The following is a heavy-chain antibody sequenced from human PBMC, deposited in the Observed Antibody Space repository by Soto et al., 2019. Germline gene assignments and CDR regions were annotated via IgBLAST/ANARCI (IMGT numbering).Heavy chain of an antibody. CDR2: IFSNDET. D-gene: IGHD2-21*01. Sequence: QVTLKESGPVLVKPTETRTLTCTVSGFSLSNARMGVSWIRQPPGKALEWLAHIFSNDETAYSTSLKTRLTISKDTSKSQVVLTMGNIDPVDTATYYCARTVARMNLDYWGQGTLVTVSS. J-gene: IGHJ4*02. CDR1: GFSLSNARMG. CDR3: ARTVARMNLDY. V-gene: IGHV2-26*01.